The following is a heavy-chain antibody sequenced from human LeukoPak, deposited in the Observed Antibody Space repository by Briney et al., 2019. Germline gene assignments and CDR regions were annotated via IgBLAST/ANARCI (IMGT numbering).Heavy chain of an antibody. CDR2: INHSGST. CDR3: ARDLAYDSSGYVVDY. Sequence: PSETLSLTCAVYGGSFSGYYWSWIRQPPGKGLEWIGEINHSGSTNYNPSLKSRVTISVDTSKNQFSLKLSSVTAADTAVYYCARDLAYDSSGYVVDYWGQGTLVTVSS. D-gene: IGHD3-22*01. CDR1: GGSFSGYY. V-gene: IGHV4-34*01. J-gene: IGHJ4*02.